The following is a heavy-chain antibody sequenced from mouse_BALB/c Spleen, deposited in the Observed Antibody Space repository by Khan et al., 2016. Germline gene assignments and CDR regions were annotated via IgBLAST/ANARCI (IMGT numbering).Heavy chain of an antibody. V-gene: IGHV4-1*02. CDR1: GFDFSRYW. D-gene: IGHD1-1*01. Sequence: EVKLLESGGGLVQPGRSLKLPCAASGFDFSRYWMSWVRQAPGKGLEWIGEINPDSSTINYTPSLKDKFIISRDNAKNTLYLQMSKVRSEDTALDYCTRLYYYGCSDYWGQGTTLTVSS. J-gene: IGHJ2*01. CDR3: TRLYYYGCSDY. CDR2: INPDSSTI.